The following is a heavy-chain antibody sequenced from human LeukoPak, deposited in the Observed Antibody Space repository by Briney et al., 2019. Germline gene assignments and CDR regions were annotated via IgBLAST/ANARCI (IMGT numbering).Heavy chain of an antibody. Sequence: GGSLRLSCAASGFTFSSYGMHWVRQAPGKGLEWVAFIRYDGSNKYYADSVKGRFTISRDNSKNTLYLQMNSLRAEDTAVYYYAKGVGSDLDYWGQGTLVTVSS. D-gene: IGHD1-26*01. V-gene: IGHV3-30*02. CDR1: GFTFSSYG. J-gene: IGHJ4*02. CDR3: AKGVGSDLDY. CDR2: IRYDGSNK.